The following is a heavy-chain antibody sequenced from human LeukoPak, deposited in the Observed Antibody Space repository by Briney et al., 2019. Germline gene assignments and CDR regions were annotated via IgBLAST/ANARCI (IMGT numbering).Heavy chain of an antibody. Sequence: PGGSLRLSCAASGFTFSSYSMNWVRQAPGKGLEWVSSISSSSSYIYYADSVKGRFTISRDNAKNSLYLQMSSLRAEDTAVYYCARVEQQLYGMDVWGQGTTVTVSS. D-gene: IGHD6-13*01. CDR2: ISSSSSYI. CDR1: GFTFSSYS. V-gene: IGHV3-21*01. CDR3: ARVEQQLYGMDV. J-gene: IGHJ6*02.